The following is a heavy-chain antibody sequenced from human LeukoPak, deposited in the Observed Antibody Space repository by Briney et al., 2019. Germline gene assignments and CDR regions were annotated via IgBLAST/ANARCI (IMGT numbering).Heavy chain of an antibody. J-gene: IGHJ5*02. D-gene: IGHD1-1*01. V-gene: IGHV4-34*01. CDR2: INHSGST. CDR1: GGSFSGYY. CDR3: ARDPTGTTSWFDP. Sequence: SETLSLTCAVYGGSFSGYYWSWIRQPPGKGLEWIGEINHSGSTNYNPSLKSRVTISVDTSKNQFSLKLSSVTAADTAVYYCARDPTGTTSWFDPWGQGTLVTVSS.